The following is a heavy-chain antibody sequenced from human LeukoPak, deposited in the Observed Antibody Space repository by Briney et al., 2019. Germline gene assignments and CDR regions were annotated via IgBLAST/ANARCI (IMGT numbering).Heavy chain of an antibody. CDR2: TYTSGST. CDR3: AREHPNIPFDY. J-gene: IGHJ4*02. CDR1: GGSISSGSYY. Sequence: PSQTLSLTCTVSGGSISSGSYYWSWIRQPAGKGLEWIGRTYTSGSTNYNPSLKSRVTISVDTSKNQFSLKLSSVTAADTAVYYCAREHPNIPFDYWGQGTLVTVSS. V-gene: IGHV4-61*02. D-gene: IGHD2/OR15-2a*01.